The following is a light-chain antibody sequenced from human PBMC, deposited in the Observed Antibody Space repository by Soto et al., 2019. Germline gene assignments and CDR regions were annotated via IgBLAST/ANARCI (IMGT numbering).Light chain of an antibody. J-gene: IGKJ4*01. Sequence: EIVLTQSPCTLSLSPGEGATLSCRASQSVGSTYLAWYQQKPGQAPRLLIYGASSRATGIPDRFSGSGSGTDFTLTISRLEPEDFAVYYCQQFGTSPITFGGGTKVDIK. V-gene: IGKV3-20*01. CDR1: QSVGSTY. CDR2: GAS. CDR3: QQFGTSPIT.